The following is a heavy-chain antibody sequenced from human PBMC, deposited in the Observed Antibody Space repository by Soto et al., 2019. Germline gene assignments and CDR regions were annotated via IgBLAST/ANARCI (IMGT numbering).Heavy chain of an antibody. CDR3: AGPGEQHRY. J-gene: IGHJ4*02. CDR1: GFTVSSNH. CDR2: IYSGGST. V-gene: IGHV3-66*01. Sequence: EVQLVESGGGLVQPGGSLRLSCAASGFTVSSNHMSWVRQAPGKGLEWVSLIYSGGSTYYADSVKGRFTFSRDNSKNTLYLQMNRLRAEDTAVYYCAGPGEQHRYWGQGTLVTGSS. D-gene: IGHD3-16*01.